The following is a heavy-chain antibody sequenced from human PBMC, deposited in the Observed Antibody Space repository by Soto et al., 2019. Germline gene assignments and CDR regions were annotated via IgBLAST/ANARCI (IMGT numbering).Heavy chain of an antibody. J-gene: IGHJ6*03. CDR2: IYSGGST. V-gene: IGHV3-53*01. CDR1: GFTVSSNY. Sequence: GESLKISCAASGFTVSSNYMSWVRQAPGKGLEWVSVIYSGGSTYYADSVKGRFTISRDNSKNTLYLQMNSLRAEDTAVYYCARAPINDYDILTGYYYYYMDVWGKGTTVTVSS. CDR3: ARAPINDYDILTGYYYYYMDV. D-gene: IGHD3-9*01.